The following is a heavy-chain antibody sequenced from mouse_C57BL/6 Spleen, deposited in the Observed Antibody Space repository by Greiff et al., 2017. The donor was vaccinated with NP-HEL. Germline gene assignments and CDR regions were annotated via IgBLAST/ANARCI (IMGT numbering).Heavy chain of an antibody. CDR3: ARVRGYAMDY. CDR2: IHPNSGST. D-gene: IGHD3-2*02. CDR1: GYTFTSYW. V-gene: IGHV1-64*01. J-gene: IGHJ4*01. Sequence: VKLQQPGAELVKPGASVKLSCKASGYTFTSYWMHWVKQRPGQGLEWIGMIHPNSGSTNYNEKFKSKATLTVDKSSSTAYMQLSSLTSEDSAVYYCARVRGYAMDYWGQGTSVTVSS.